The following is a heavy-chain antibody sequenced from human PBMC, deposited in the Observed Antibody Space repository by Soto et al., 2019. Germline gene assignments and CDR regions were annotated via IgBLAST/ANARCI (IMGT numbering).Heavy chain of an antibody. V-gene: IGHV4-30-2*01. CDR3: ARVNGVLSNWFDP. CDR2: IYHSGST. CDR1: GGSFSSGGYS. J-gene: IGHJ5*02. Sequence: SETLSLTCAVSGGSFSSGGYSWSWIRQPPGKGLEWIGYIYHSGSTYYNPSLKSRVTISVDRSKNQFSLKLSSVTAADTAVYYCARVNGVLSNWFDPWGQGTLVTVSS. D-gene: IGHD2-2*01.